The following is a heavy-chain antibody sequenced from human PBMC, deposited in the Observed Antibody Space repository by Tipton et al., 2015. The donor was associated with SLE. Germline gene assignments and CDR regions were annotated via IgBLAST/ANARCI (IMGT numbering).Heavy chain of an antibody. D-gene: IGHD2-15*01. CDR1: GGSINSSPYY. J-gene: IGHJ4*02. CDR2: ISFSGTT. Sequence: GLVKPSETLSLTCIVSGGSINSSPYYWGWVRQTPGKGLEWLGSISFSGTTYFNPSLKSRVTLSRDTSKNQFSLKLTSVTAADTADYYCARVTHSCSGGSCYGFYFEYWGQGILVTVSS. CDR3: ARVTHSCSGGSCYGFYFEY. V-gene: IGHV4-39*07.